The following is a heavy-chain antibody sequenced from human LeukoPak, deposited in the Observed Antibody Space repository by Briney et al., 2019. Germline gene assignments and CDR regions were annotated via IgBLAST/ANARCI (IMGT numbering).Heavy chain of an antibody. D-gene: IGHD1-26*01. J-gene: IGHJ4*02. CDR1: GGTFSSYA. Sequence: GASVKVSCKASGGTFSSYAISWVRQAPGQGLEWMGRIIPILGIANYAQKFQGRVTITADKSTSTAYMELSSLRSEDTAVYYCARGSEGATKFDYWGQGTLVTVSS. CDR3: ARGSEGATKFDY. CDR2: IIPILGIA. V-gene: IGHV1-69*04.